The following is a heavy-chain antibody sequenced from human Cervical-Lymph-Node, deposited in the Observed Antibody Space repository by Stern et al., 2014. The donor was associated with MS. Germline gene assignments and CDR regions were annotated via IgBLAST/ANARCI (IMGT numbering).Heavy chain of an antibody. Sequence: EMQLVESGVEVKKPGESLKISCKGSGYNFTTYWIGWVRQMPGKGLEWLGIIYPGDSDIRYSPSFQGQVPISAAKSIRTASMQWNSLKASDTAMYYLARLVMTGAFDIGGQGTMVTASS. CDR2: IYPGDSDI. CDR3: ARLVMTGAFDI. J-gene: IGHJ3*02. CDR1: GYNFTTYW. V-gene: IGHV5-51*03. D-gene: IGHD2-21*02.